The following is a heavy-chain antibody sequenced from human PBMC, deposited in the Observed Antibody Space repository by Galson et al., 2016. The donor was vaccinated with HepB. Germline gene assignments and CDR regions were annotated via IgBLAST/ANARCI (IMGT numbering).Heavy chain of an antibody. CDR3: AREVDKSMVTVDNWFDP. Sequence: SVKVSCKASGGTFSSFAISWVRQAPGQGLEWMGGIIPFFGTTNYAQKFQGRVTITADESTSTAYMELSSLRSEDTAVYYCAREVDKSMVTVDNWFDPWGQGTLVTVSS. V-gene: IGHV1-69*13. D-gene: IGHD5-18*01. CDR2: IIPFFGTT. CDR1: GGTFSSFA. J-gene: IGHJ5*02.